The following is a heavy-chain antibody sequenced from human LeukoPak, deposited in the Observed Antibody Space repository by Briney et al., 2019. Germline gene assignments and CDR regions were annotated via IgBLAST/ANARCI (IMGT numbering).Heavy chain of an antibody. CDR2: ISDDGSNR. Sequence: GTSLRLSCTASGFTLSSFGMHWVRQAPGKGLEWVAVISDDGSNRYYANSVKGRFTISRDNSKNTLYLQMNSLRDEDAAVYQCTRVQAGRSGHMDVWGRGTTVTVSS. CDR1: GFTLSSFG. CDR3: TRVQAGRSGHMDV. V-gene: IGHV3-30*03. D-gene: IGHD2-8*02. J-gene: IGHJ6*02.